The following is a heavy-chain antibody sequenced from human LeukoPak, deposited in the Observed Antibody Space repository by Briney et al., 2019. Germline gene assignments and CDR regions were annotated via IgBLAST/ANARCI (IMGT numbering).Heavy chain of an antibody. V-gene: IGHV1-18*01. CDR3: AREDYYDSSGPRTGFDI. Sequence: ASVKVSCKASGYTFTSYGISWVRQAPGQGLEWMGWISAYNGNTNYAQKLQGRVTMNTDPSTSTAYMELRSLRSDDTAVYYCAREDYYDSSGPRTGFDIWGQGTMVTVSS. CDR1: GYTFTSYG. CDR2: ISAYNGNT. J-gene: IGHJ3*02. D-gene: IGHD3-22*01.